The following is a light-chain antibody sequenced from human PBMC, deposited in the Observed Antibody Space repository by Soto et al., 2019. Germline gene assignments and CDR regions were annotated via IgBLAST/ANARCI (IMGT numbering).Light chain of an antibody. CDR1: SGHSSYI. CDR3: ETWDSNTCV. CDR2: LEGSGSY. Sequence: QSVLTQSSSASASLGSSVKLTCTLSSGHSSYIIAWHQQQPGKAPRYLMKLEGSGSYNKGSGVPDRFSGSSSGADRYLTLSNLQFEHEADYYRETWDSNTCVFGGGTALTVL. J-gene: IGLJ3*02. V-gene: IGLV4-60*02.